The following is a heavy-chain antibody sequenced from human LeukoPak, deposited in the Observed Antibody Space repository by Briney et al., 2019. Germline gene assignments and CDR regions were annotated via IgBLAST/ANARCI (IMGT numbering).Heavy chain of an antibody. V-gene: IGHV3-30-3*01. CDR1: GFTFSSYA. CDR2: ISYDGSNK. CDR3: ARDGIVVVPAAILRYYYYGMDV. Sequence: PGRSLRLSCAASGFTFSSYAMHWVRQAPGKGLEWVAVISYDGSNKYYADSVKCRFTISRDNSKHTLYLQMNSLRAEDTSVYYCARDGIVVVPAAILRYYYYGMDVWGQGTTVTVSS. D-gene: IGHD2-2*02. J-gene: IGHJ6*02.